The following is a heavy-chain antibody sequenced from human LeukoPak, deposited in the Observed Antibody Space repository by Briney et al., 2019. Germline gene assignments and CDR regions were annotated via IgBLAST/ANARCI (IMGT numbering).Heavy chain of an antibody. J-gene: IGHJ6*02. CDR3: ARDSQDGYYYYGMDV. CDR2: IYYSGST. CDR1: GGSISSGDYY. Sequence: SETLSLTCTDSGGSISSGDYYWSWIRQPPGKGLEWIGYIYYSGSTYYNPSLKSRVTISVDTSKNQFSLKLSSVTAADTAVYYCARDSQDGYYYYGMDVWGQGTTVTVSS. V-gene: IGHV4-30-4*01. D-gene: IGHD4-17*01.